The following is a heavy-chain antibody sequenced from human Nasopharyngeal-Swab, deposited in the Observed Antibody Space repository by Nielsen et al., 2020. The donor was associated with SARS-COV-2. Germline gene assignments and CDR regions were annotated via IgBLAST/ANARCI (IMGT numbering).Heavy chain of an antibody. V-gene: IGHV3-74*01. Sequence: ESLKISCSASQFTFRTSWIHWVRQAPGKGLVWVSRMDSDGSNINYADSVKGRFTISRDNAKNTLYLQMNSLRAEDTAVYYCASGAVDGSGTYRLGEYWGQGTLVTVSS. CDR3: ASGAVDGSGTYRLGEY. J-gene: IGHJ4*02. CDR1: QFTFRTSW. D-gene: IGHD3-10*01. CDR2: MDSDGSNI.